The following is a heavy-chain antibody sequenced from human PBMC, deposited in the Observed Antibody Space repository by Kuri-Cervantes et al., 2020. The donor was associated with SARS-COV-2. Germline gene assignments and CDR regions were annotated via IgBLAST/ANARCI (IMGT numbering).Heavy chain of an antibody. V-gene: IGHV1-69*13. Sequence: SVKVSCKASGGTFSSYAISWVRQAPGQGLEWMGGIIPIFGTANYAQKFQGRVTITADESTSTAYMELSSLRSEDTAVYYCARDPYYYDSSGYYWGDGAFDIWGQGTMVTVSS. D-gene: IGHD3-22*01. J-gene: IGHJ3*02. CDR2: IIPIFGTA. CDR1: GGTFSSYA. CDR3: ARDPYYYDSSGYYWGDGAFDI.